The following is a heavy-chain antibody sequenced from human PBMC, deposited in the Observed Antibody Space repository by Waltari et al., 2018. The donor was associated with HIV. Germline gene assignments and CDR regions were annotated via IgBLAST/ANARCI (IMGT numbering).Heavy chain of an antibody. CDR2: IRSNSGDT. Sequence: QLQLVQSGAEVKKPGASVRVSCKASGSIFTGSFIHWVRQAPGKGLEWMGWIRSNSGDTISAKKFQGRVTMTRDTSMSTVYMELSSLRYDDTAVYYCARVPVGATPIAFDYWGQGTLVTVSS. CDR1: GSIFTGSF. V-gene: IGHV1-2*02. CDR3: ARVPVGATPIAFDY. D-gene: IGHD1-26*01. J-gene: IGHJ4*02.